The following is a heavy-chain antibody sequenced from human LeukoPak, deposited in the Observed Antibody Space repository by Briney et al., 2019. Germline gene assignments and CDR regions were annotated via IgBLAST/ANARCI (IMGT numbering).Heavy chain of an antibody. V-gene: IGHV4-31*03. D-gene: IGHD3-16*01. CDR2: IYYSGST. J-gene: IGHJ4*02. Sequence: MPSETLSLTCTVSGGSISSGGYYWSWIRQHPGKGLEWIGYIYYSGSTYYNPSLKSRVTISVDTSKNQFSLKLSSVTAADTAVYYCARVTVDDYVWGSLDYWGQGTLVTVSS. CDR1: GGSISSGGYY. CDR3: ARVTVDDYVWGSLDY.